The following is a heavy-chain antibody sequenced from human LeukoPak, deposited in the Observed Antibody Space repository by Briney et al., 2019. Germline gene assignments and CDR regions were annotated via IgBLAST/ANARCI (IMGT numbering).Heavy chain of an antibody. CDR2: IRYDGSNK. D-gene: IGHD3-3*01. V-gene: IGHV3-30*02. CDR3: AKSLQLRFLESDAFDI. J-gene: IGHJ3*02. Sequence: GGSLRLSCAASGFTFSSYGMHWVRQAPGKGREWVAFIRYDGSNKYYADSVKGRFTISRDNSKNTLYLQMNSLRAEDTAVYYCAKSLQLRFLESDAFDIRGQGTMVTVSS. CDR1: GFTFSSYG.